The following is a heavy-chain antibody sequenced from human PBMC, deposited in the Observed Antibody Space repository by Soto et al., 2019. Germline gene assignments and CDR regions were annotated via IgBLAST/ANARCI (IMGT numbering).Heavy chain of an antibody. J-gene: IGHJ4*02. V-gene: IGHV3-7*01. CDR3: ARDFYGGYTYGPGDY. D-gene: IGHD5-18*01. CDR2: IHGDGGKI. Sequence: LRLSCAASGFMFSAYWMSWVRQAPGKGLEWVANIHGDGGKIYYVDSVEGRFTISRDNAKRSLYLQMNSLRAEDTAVYYCARDFYGGYTYGPGDYWGQGALVTVSS. CDR1: GFMFSAYW.